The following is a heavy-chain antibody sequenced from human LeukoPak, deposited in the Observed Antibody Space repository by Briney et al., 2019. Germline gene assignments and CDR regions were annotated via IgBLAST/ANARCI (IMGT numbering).Heavy chain of an antibody. V-gene: IGHV1-46*01. CDR3: ARSTYSSSWYGDYYYYMDV. Sequence: GASVKVSCKASGYTFTSYYMHWVRQAPGQGLEWMGIINPSGGSTSYAQKFQGRVTMTRDMSTSTDYMELSSLRSEDTAVYYCARSTYSSSWYGDYYYYMDVWGKGTTVTVSS. J-gene: IGHJ6*03. D-gene: IGHD6-13*01. CDR2: INPSGGST. CDR1: GYTFTSYY.